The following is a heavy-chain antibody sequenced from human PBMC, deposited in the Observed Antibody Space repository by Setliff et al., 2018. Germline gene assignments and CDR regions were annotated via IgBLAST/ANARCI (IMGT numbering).Heavy chain of an antibody. CDR3: ARLVRYCTRTSCQRTSGAEL. Sequence: ASVKVSCKSSGGTFSSSVITWVRQAPGQGLEWMGWISPYTGNIYSAQRFQGRVTLTTDASTSTAYLEVRSLTSDDTAIYYCARLVRYCTRTSCQRTSGAELWGQGTLVTVSS. D-gene: IGHD2-2*01. CDR1: GGTFSSSV. J-gene: IGHJ4*02. V-gene: IGHV1-18*01. CDR2: ISPYTGNI.